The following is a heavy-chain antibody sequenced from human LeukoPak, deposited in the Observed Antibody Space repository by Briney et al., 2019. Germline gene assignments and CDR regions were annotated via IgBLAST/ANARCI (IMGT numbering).Heavy chain of an antibody. Sequence: GGSLRLSCAASGFTFSSYGMHWVRQAPGKGLEWVAVISYDGSNKYYADSVKGRFTISRDNSKNTLYLQMNSLRAEDTAVYYCAKSPIKHPLYYVWGSPVQWGQGTLVTVSS. J-gene: IGHJ1*01. CDR3: AKSPIKHPLYYVWGSPVQ. D-gene: IGHD3-16*01. V-gene: IGHV3-30*18. CDR1: GFTFSSYG. CDR2: ISYDGSNK.